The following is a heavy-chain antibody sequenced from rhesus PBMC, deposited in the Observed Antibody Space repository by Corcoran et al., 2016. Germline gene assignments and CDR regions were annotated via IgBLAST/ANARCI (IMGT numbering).Heavy chain of an antibody. CDR3: ARDPSGSYYPFEF. V-gene: IGHV4-65*01. D-gene: IGHD3-16*01. CDR2: ISGSSGST. CDR1: GGSISSSNW. J-gene: IGHJ1*01. Sequence: QVQLQESGPGLVKPSETLSLTCAVSGGSISSSNWWSWIRQPPGKGREWIGYISGSSGSTYYNPSLKSRVTISTDTSKNQFSLKLSSVTAADTAVYYCARDPSGSYYPFEFWGQGALVTVSS.